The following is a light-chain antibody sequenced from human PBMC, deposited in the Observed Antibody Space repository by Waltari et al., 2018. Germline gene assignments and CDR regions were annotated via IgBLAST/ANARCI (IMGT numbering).Light chain of an antibody. CDR1: QSVLYSANKRNF. V-gene: IGKV4-1*01. Sequence: DIVMTQYPDSLAVSLGERATINCRSSQSVLYSANKRNFLGWYQQKPGKPPKRLSYWASTRESGVPDRFSGSGSGTDFTLTISTLQAEDVAIYYCQQYYSPPQTFGQGTKLEIK. CDR2: WAS. CDR3: QQYYSPPQT. J-gene: IGKJ2*01.